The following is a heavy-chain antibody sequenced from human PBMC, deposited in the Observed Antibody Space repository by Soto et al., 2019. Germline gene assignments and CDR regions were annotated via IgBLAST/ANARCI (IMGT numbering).Heavy chain of an antibody. CDR1: GYTFTGYA. CDR2: INADNGNT. V-gene: IGHV1-3*01. Sequence: GSSVKVACKASGYTFTGYAIHWVRQAPRQRLEWMGWINADNGNTKYSQKFQGRVTITRDTSASTAHMEVSSLRSEETAVYYCARDVYSYGSRSPLDYWAQGTLVTVSS. D-gene: IGHD3-10*01. J-gene: IGHJ4*02. CDR3: ARDVYSYGSRSPLDY.